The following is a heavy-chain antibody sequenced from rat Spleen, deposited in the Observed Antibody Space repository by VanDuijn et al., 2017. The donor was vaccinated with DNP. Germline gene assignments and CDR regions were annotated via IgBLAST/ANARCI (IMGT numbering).Heavy chain of an antibody. Sequence: EVQLVESGGGLVQPGRSLKLSCAASGFTFSDYAMAWVRQAPKKGLEWVATISYDGSRTYYRDSVKGRFTISRDNAKSTLYLQMDSLRSEDTATYYCERHRDSYAHWYFDFWGPGTMVTVSS. CDR3: ERHRDSYAHWYFDF. J-gene: IGHJ1*01. CDR2: ISYDGSRT. V-gene: IGHV5-17*01. CDR1: GFTFSDYA. D-gene: IGHD1-12*01.